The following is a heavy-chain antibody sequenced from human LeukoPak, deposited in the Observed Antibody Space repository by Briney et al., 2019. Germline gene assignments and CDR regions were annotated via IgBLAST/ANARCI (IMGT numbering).Heavy chain of an antibody. CDR2: ISAYNGNT. V-gene: IGHV1-18*01. Sequence: GASVKVSCKASGYTFTSYGISWVRQAPGQGLEWMGWISAYNGNTNYAQKLQGRVTMTTDTSTSTAYMELRSLRSEDTAVYYCASSMTTVTPRFFFDYWGQGTLVTVSS. D-gene: IGHD4-17*01. J-gene: IGHJ4*02. CDR3: ASSMTTVTPRFFFDY. CDR1: GYTFTSYG.